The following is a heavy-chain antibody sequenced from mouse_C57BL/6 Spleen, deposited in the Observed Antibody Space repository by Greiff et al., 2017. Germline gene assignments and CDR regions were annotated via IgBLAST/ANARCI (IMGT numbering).Heavy chain of an antibody. D-gene: IGHD2-1*01. Sequence: VMLVESGPGLVAPSQSLSITCTVSGFSLTSYGVSWVRQPPGKGLEWLGVIWGDGSTNYHSALVSRLSTSKDNSKSQVFLELSSLQTDDTATYYCAKGDYGIYGFACWGQETLDTVSA. J-gene: IGHJ3*01. CDR3: AKGDYGIYGFAC. CDR2: IWGDGST. V-gene: IGHV2-3*01. CDR1: GFSLTSYG.